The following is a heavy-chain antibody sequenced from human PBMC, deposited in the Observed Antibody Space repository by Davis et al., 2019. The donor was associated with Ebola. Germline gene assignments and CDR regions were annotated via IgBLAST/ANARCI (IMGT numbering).Heavy chain of an antibody. V-gene: IGHV1-18*01. CDR2: ISAYNGNT. CDR3: ARDLTGGVCLDY. D-gene: IGHD2-8*02. CDR1: GHTFTSYG. J-gene: IGHJ4*02. Sequence: ASVKVSCKASGHTFTSYGISWVRQAPGQGLEWMGWISAYNGNTNYAQKLQGRVTMTTDTSTSTAYMELRSLRSGDTAVYYCARDLTGGVCLDYWGQGTLVTVSS.